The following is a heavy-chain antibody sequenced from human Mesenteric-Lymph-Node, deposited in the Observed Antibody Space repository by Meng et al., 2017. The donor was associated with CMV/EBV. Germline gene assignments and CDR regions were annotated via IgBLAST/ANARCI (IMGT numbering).Heavy chain of an antibody. D-gene: IGHD3-22*01. CDR2: IYWSGTT. Sequence: YYWGWIRQPPGKGLEWIGSIYWSGTTYYNPSLESRVTILVDTSKNQISLKLSYVTAADTAVYYCAGDFSGYYDTTGLMNNWFDPWGQGTLVTVSS. CDR1: YY. CDR3: AGDFSGYYDTTGLMNNWFDP. J-gene: IGHJ5*02. V-gene: IGHV4-39*07.